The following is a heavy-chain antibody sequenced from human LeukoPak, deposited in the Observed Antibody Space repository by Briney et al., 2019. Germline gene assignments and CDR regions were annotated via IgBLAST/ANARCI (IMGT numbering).Heavy chain of an antibody. CDR1: GFTFSSYA. D-gene: IGHD4-17*01. J-gene: IGHJ4*02. CDR2: ISYDGSNK. CDR3: ARDVLATVTTNIIY. Sequence: GRSLRLSCAASGFTFSSYAMHWVRHAPGKGLEWVAVISYDGSNKYYADSVKGRFTISRDNSKNTLYLQMNSLRAEDTAVYYCARDVLATVTTNIIYWGQGTLVTVSS. V-gene: IGHV3-30*04.